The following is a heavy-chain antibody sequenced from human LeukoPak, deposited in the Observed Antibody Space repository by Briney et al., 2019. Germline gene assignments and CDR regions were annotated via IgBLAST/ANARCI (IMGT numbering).Heavy chain of an antibody. J-gene: IGHJ4*02. CDR2: INPNSGGT. CDR1: GYTLTGYY. Sequence: GASVKVSCKASGYTLTGYYMHWVRQAPGQGLERMGWINPNSGGTNYAQKFQGRVTMTRDTSISTAYMELSRLRSDDTAVYYCARASQLRFFEWLFDYWGQGTLVTVSS. D-gene: IGHD3-3*01. CDR3: ARASQLRFFEWLFDY. V-gene: IGHV1-2*02.